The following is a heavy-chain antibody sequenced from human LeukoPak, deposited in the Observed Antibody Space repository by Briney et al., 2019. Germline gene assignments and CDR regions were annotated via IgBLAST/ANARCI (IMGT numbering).Heavy chain of an antibody. V-gene: IGHV3-38-3*01. Sequence: GGSLRLSCAASGFTVSSNEMSWVRQAPGKGLEWVSSISGGSTYYADSRKGRFTISRDNSKNTLHLQMNSLRAEDTAVYYCARKYKHYYDSSGYYHARGAFDIWGQGTMVTVSS. CDR1: GFTVSSNE. CDR3: ARKYKHYYDSSGYYHARGAFDI. D-gene: IGHD3-22*01. CDR2: ISGGST. J-gene: IGHJ3*02.